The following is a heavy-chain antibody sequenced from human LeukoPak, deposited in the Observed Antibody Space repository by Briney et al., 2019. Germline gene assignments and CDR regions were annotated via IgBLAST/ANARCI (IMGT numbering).Heavy chain of an antibody. V-gene: IGHV3-7*01. CDR3: ARDRGGGSFDY. J-gene: IGHJ4*02. D-gene: IGHD2-15*01. Sequence: GGSLRLSCAASGFTFSTYWMSWVRQAPGKGLESVAKIKEDGSDKYYVDSVKGRFTISRDNGKNSPYLQMNSLRAEDTAVYYCARDRGGGSFDYWGQGTLVTV. CDR1: GFTFSTYW. CDR2: IKEDGSDK.